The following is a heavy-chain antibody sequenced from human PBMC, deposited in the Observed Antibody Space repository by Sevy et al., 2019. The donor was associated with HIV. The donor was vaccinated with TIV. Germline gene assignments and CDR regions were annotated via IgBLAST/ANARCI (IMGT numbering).Heavy chain of an antibody. CDR2: INHSGST. CDR3: ATTACSGGSCYTPGPGNWFDP. CDR1: GGSFSGYY. J-gene: IGHJ5*02. D-gene: IGHD2-15*01. Sequence: SETLSLTCAVYGGSFSGYYWSWIRQPPGKGLEWIGEINHSGSTNYNPSLKSRVTISVDTSKNQFSLKLSSVTADTAVYYCATTACSGGSCYTPGPGNWFDPWGQGTLVTVSS. V-gene: IGHV4-34*01.